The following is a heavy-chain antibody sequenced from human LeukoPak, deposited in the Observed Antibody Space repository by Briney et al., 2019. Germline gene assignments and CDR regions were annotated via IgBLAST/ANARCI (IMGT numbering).Heavy chain of an antibody. CDR1: GGSISSYY. J-gene: IGHJ4*02. D-gene: IGHD6-19*01. Sequence: SETLSLTCTVSGGSISSYYWSWIRQSAGKGLEWIGRIYTSGSTNYNPSLKSRVTMSVDTSKNQFSLKLSSVTAADTAVYYCARDPRYSSGWYYFDYWGQGTLVTVSS. CDR2: IYTSGST. V-gene: IGHV4-4*07. CDR3: ARDPRYSSGWYYFDY.